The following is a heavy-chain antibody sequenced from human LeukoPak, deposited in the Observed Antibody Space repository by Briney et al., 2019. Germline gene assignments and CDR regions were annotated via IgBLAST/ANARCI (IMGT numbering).Heavy chain of an antibody. CDR1: GLTARNNY. J-gene: IGHJ4*02. CDR3: TKVATTPVWAPDL. CDR2: IQSDGTT. D-gene: IGHD1-1*01. Sequence: GGFLRLSCVVSGLTARNNYMSWVRQAPGKGLEWVSIIQSDGTTIYADSVKGRFTISRDTSKNRLYLEMDSLRAEDTAIYYCTKVATTPVWAPDLWGQGTLVTVSS. V-gene: IGHV3-53*01.